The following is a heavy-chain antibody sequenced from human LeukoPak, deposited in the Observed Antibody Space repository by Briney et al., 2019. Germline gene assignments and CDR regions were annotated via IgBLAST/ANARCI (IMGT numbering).Heavy chain of an antibody. CDR2: ISYDGSNK. Sequence: GGSLRLSCAASGFTYSIYGMHWLREAPGKGLEWVAVISYDGSNKYYADSVKGRFTISRDNSKNTLYLQMNSLRAEDTAVYYCAKDLNQWSPADYGDYIWRYYYYYGMDVWGQGTTVTVSS. J-gene: IGHJ6*02. CDR1: GFTYSIYG. D-gene: IGHD4-17*01. CDR3: AKDLNQWSPADYGDYIWRYYYYYGMDV. V-gene: IGHV3-30*18.